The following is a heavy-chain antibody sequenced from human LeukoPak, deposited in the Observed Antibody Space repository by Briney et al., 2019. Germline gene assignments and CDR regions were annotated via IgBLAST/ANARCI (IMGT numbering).Heavy chain of an antibody. V-gene: IGHV3-20*04. J-gene: IGHJ3*02. CDR2: INWNGGST. Sequence: GGSLRLSXAASGFTFEDYGMSWVRQAPGKGLEWVSGINWNGGSTGYADSVKGRFTISRDNAKNSLYLQMNSLRAEDTALYYCARDRSFMIVVGDAFDIWGQGTMVTVSS. CDR3: ARDRSFMIVVGDAFDI. CDR1: GFTFEDYG. D-gene: IGHD3-22*01.